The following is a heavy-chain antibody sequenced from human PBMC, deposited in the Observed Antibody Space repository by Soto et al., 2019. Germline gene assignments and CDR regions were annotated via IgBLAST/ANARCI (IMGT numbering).Heavy chain of an antibody. CDR3: AKDRNYPRDQFHY. CDR2: ISGSGGST. CDR1: GFTFSSDA. D-gene: IGHD1-7*01. J-gene: IGHJ4*02. Sequence: GSLRLSCAASGFTFSSDAMSWVRQAPGKGLEWVSAISGSGGSTYYADSVKGRFTISRDNSKNTIFLHMDSLRAEDTAVYYCAKDRNYPRDQFHYWGQGTLVTVSS. V-gene: IGHV3-23*01.